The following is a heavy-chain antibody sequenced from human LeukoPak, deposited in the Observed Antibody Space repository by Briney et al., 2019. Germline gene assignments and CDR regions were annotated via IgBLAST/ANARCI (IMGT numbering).Heavy chain of an antibody. Sequence: GRSLRLSCAASGFIFRSYGMHWVRQAPGKGLEWVALISYDGSDKYYADSVKGRFTISRDNARNSLYLQMNTLRAEDTAVYSCARGADGVSSNSRGWFDPWGQGTLVTVSS. CDR2: ISYDGSDK. CDR1: GFIFRSYG. D-gene: IGHD2-15*01. V-gene: IGHV3-30*03. J-gene: IGHJ5*02. CDR3: ARGADGVSSNSRGWFDP.